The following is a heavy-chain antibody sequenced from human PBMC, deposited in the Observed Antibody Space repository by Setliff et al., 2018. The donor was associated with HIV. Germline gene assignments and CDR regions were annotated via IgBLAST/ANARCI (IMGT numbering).Heavy chain of an antibody. CDR2: IIPILGIA. D-gene: IGHD3-22*01. Sequence: SVKVSCKASGYTFTSYYMHWVRQAPGQGLEWMGGIIPILGIANYEQKFQGRVTITADESTSTAYMELSSLRSEDTAVYYCSSAVYYYDSSGYPSAFDIWGQGTMVTVSS. CDR3: SSAVYYYDSSGYPSAFDI. J-gene: IGHJ3*02. V-gene: IGHV1-69*10. CDR1: GYTFTSYY.